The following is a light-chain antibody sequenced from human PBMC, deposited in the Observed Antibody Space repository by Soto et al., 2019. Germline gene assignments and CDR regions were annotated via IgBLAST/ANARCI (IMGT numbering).Light chain of an antibody. V-gene: IGKV3-11*01. CDR3: QQRSNWPPSIT. CDR2: DAS. J-gene: IGKJ5*01. CDR1: QSVSSY. Sequence: EIVLTQSPATLSLSPGERATLSCRASQSVSSYLAWYQQKPGQAPRLLIYDASNRATGIPARFSGSGSGTDFTLTISSLEPEDFAVYYCQQRSNWPPSITFGSGTRLEIK.